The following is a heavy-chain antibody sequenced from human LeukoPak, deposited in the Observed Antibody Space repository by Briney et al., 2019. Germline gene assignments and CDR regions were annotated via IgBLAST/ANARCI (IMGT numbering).Heavy chain of an antibody. CDR1: GITFSSYG. J-gene: IGHJ3*02. D-gene: IGHD2/OR15-2a*01. CDR2: IIESGGRT. Sequence: PGGSLRLSCAASGITFSSYGMSWVRQAPGKGLEWVSVIIESGGRTYYADSVKGRFTISRDNSKNTLYLQMNSLRAEDTAVYYCAKDLSHAFDIWGQGTMVTVSS. CDR3: AKDLSHAFDI. V-gene: IGHV3-23*01.